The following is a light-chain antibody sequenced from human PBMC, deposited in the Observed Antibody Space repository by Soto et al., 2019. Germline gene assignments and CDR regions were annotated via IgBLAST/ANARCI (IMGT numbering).Light chain of an antibody. Sequence: EIVLTQSPATLSLSPGERATLSCRASQSVSSYLAWYQQKPGQAPRLLLYDASNRATGIPSRFSGSGSGTDFTLTISSLEPEDFAVYDCQQRSNWPSFGGGTKVEIK. CDR1: QSVSSY. V-gene: IGKV3-11*01. J-gene: IGKJ4*01. CDR2: DAS. CDR3: QQRSNWPS.